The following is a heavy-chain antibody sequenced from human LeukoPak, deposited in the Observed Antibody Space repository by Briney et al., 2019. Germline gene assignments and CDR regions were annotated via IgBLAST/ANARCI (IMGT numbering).Heavy chain of an antibody. Sequence: GGSLRLSCAASGFTVSSNYMSWVREAPGKGLEWGSVIYSGGSTYYADSVKGRFTISRDNSKNTLYLQMNSLRAEDTAVYYCARDFSGAGYMDVWGKGTTVTVSS. CDR2: IYSGGST. D-gene: IGHD1-14*01. CDR3: ARDFSGAGYMDV. V-gene: IGHV3-66*02. J-gene: IGHJ6*03. CDR1: GFTVSSNY.